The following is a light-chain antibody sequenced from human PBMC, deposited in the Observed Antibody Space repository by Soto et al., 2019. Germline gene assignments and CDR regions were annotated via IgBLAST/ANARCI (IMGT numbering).Light chain of an antibody. CDR2: VTS. J-gene: IGLJ2*01. CDR3: QSYDSSLSGSI. CDR1: SSNIGAGYD. Sequence: QSVLTQPPSVSGAPGQRVTISCTGSSSNIGAGYDVHWYQHLPGSAPKLLVYVTSNRPSGVPDRFSGSKSGTSASLAITGLQPEDEAYYYCQSYDSSLSGSIFGGGTKLTVL. V-gene: IGLV1-40*01.